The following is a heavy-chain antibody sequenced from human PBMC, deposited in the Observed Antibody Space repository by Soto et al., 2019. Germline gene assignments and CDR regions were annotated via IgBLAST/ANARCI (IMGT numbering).Heavy chain of an antibody. V-gene: IGHV4-30-4*01. CDR1: GGSTSSDNY. CDR3: AREGGESSDDLYYFDS. J-gene: IGHJ4*02. Sequence: QVQLQESGPGLVKPSQTLSLTCTVSGGSTSSDNYWSWIRQPPGKGLEWIGHIYYSGNTDYNPSLKSRLAISIDTSKNQFSLKLSSVTAADTAVYFCAREGGESSDDLYYFDSWGQGSLVTVSS. D-gene: IGHD3-16*01. CDR2: IYYSGNT.